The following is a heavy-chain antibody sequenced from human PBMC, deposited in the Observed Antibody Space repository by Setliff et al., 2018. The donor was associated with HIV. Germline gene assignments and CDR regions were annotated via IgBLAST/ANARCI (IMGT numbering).Heavy chain of an antibody. J-gene: IGHJ4*02. CDR1: GGSFNGYY. CDR3: ARGMVRGLRWDS. Sequence: SETLSLTCAVYGGSFNGYYRSWIRQPPGKGLEWIGEVIHSGSTNYNPSLKSRATISVDTSKNQFSLKLSSVTAADTAVYYCARGMVRGLRWDSWGQGTLVTVSS. V-gene: IGHV4-34*01. D-gene: IGHD3-10*01. CDR2: VIHSGST.